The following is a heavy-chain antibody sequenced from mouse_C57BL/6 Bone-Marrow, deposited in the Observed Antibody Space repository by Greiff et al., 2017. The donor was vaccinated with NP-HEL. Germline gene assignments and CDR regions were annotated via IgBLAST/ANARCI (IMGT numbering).Heavy chain of an antibody. CDR3: ARLGSTVHHWYFDV. CDR2: INPSNGGT. CDR1: GYTFTSYW. J-gene: IGHJ1*03. Sequence: VQLQQSGTDLVKPGASVKLSCKASGYTFTSYWMHWVKQRPGQGLEWIGNINPSNGGTNYNEKFKSKATLTVDKSSSTAYMQLSSLTSEDSAVYYCARLGSTVHHWYFDVWGTGTTVTVSS. V-gene: IGHV1-53*01. D-gene: IGHD1-1*01.